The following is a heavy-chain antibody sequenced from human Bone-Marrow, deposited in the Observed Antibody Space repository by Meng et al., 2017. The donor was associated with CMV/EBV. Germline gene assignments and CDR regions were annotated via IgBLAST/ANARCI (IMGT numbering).Heavy chain of an antibody. CDR1: GFTFTRYD. CDR2: TSSDGTTI. J-gene: IGHJ6*02. CDR3: ASGFSGYDRSYYYHYGMDV. D-gene: IGHD5-12*01. V-gene: IGHV3-48*03. Sequence: GESLKISCAASGFTFTRYDIHWVRQAPGKGLEWVSYTSSDGTTIDHAESVKARFSTSRDNAKNSLYLQINSLRAEDTAVYYCASGFSGYDRSYYYHYGMDVWGQGTTVTVSS.